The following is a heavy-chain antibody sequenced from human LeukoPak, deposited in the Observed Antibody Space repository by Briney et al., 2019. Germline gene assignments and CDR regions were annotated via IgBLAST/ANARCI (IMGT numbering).Heavy chain of an antibody. D-gene: IGHD3-10*01. CDR2: IHTSGST. CDR3: ARDPYYYGSESYFFDY. Sequence: SSETLSLTCTVSGVSISSYYRGWIRQPAGKGLEWIGRIHTSGSTKYNPSLKSRVTMSVDTSKNQFSLKLSSVTAADTAVHYCARDPYYYGSESYFFDYWGQGTLVTVSS. V-gene: IGHV4-4*07. CDR1: GVSISSYY. J-gene: IGHJ4*02.